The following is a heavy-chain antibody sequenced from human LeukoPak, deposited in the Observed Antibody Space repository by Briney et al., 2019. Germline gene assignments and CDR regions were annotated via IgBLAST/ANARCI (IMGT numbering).Heavy chain of an antibody. Sequence: PSETLSLTCTVSGYSISSGHYWGWIRQPPGKGLEWIGTIYHSGSTYYSPSLKSRVTISVDTSKNQFSLRLSSVTAADTAVYYCARENNYGSGSYGFPGMVDYWGQGTLVTVSS. CDR3: ARENNYGSGSYGFPGMVDY. V-gene: IGHV4-38-2*02. J-gene: IGHJ4*02. CDR2: IYHSGST. D-gene: IGHD3-10*01. CDR1: GYSISSGHY.